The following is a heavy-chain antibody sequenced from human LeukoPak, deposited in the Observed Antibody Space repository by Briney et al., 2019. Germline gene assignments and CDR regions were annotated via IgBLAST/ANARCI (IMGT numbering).Heavy chain of an antibody. V-gene: IGHV4-39*01. J-gene: IGHJ5*02. CDR2: IYYSGST. D-gene: IGHD4-17*01. Sequence: SETLSLTCTVSGGSISSGSYYWGWIRQPPGKGLEWIGSIYYSGSTYYNPSLKSRVTISVDTSKNQFSLKLSSVTAADTAVYYCARHGDDYGDYTNWFDPWGQGTLVTVSS. CDR1: GGSISSGSYY. CDR3: ARHGDDYGDYTNWFDP.